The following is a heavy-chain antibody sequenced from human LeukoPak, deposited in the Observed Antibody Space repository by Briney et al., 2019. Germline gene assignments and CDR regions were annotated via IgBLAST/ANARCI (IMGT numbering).Heavy chain of an antibody. CDR1: GGSFSGYY. V-gene: IGHV4-59*10. CDR2: IYTSGST. CDR3: ARQAAYCGGDCYNWFDP. D-gene: IGHD2-21*02. J-gene: IGHJ5*02. Sequence: PSETLSLTCAVYGGSFSGYYWSWIRQPAGKGLEWIGRIYTSGSTNYNPSLKSRVTMSVDTSKNQFSLKLSSVTAADTAVYYCARQAAYCGGDCYNWFDPWGQGTLVTVSS.